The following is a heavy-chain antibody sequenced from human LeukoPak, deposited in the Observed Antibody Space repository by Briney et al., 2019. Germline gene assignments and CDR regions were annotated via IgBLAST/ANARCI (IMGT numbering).Heavy chain of an antibody. V-gene: IGHV3-23*01. CDR1: EFTFSNYA. CDR3: AKAHSSGLYLNYYFDY. D-gene: IGHD3-22*01. Sequence: GGSLRLSCAASEFTFSNYAMSWDRQTPGKGLEWVSSISGSGGSTYYADSVKGRFTISRDNSKNTLYLQMNSLRAADTAVYYCAKAHSSGLYLNYYFDYWGQGTLVTVSS. J-gene: IGHJ4*02. CDR2: ISGSGGST.